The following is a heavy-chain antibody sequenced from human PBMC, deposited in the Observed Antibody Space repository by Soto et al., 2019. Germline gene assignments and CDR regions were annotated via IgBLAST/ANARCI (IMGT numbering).Heavy chain of an antibody. CDR2: ISRSGDTT. J-gene: IGHJ4*02. D-gene: IGHD3-9*01. CDR3: AKGPKYYDIFAGYWSVPKYFDC. Sequence: GGSLRLSCAASGFTFSSYAMSWVRQAPGKGLEWVSTISRSGDTTYYADSVKGRFTVSRDNSKNALYLQLNGLRVEDTAVYYFAKGPKYYDIFAGYWSVPKYFDCWGQGSLVTVSS. CDR1: GFTFSSYA. V-gene: IGHV3-23*01.